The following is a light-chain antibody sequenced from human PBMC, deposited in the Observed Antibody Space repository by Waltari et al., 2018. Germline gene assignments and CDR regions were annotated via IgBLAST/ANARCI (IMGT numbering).Light chain of an antibody. CDR2: EGS. CDR3: CSYAGSSTPFV. V-gene: IGLV2-23*01. CDR1: SSDVGRYNL. J-gene: IGLJ1*01. Sequence: QSALTQPASVSGSPGQSITISCTGTSSDVGRYNLVYWYQQHPGKAPKLMIYEGSKRPSGVSNRFSGSKSGNTASLTISGLQAEDEADYYCCSYAGSSTPFVFGTGTKVTVL.